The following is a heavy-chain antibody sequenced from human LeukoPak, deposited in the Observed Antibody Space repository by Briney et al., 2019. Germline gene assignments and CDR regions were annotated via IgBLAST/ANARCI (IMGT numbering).Heavy chain of an antibody. CDR1: GGSISSYY. CDR2: IYYSGST. V-gene: IGHV4-59*01. CDR3: ARGGSFGVVIT. Sequence: SETLSLTCTVSGGSISSYYWSWIRQPPGKGLEWIGYIYYSGSTNYNPSLKSQVTISVDTPKNQFSLKRSSVAAADTAVYYCARGGSFGVVITWGQGTLVTVSS. D-gene: IGHD3-3*01. J-gene: IGHJ5*02.